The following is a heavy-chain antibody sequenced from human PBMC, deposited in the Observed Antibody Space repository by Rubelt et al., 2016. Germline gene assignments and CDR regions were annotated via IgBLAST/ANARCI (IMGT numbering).Heavy chain of an antibody. CDR2: ISTQYRII. Sequence: GGSLKLSCAASGFTFSSYSMNWIRQAPGKGLEYIAYISTQYRIIHYADSVKGRFAISSDNAKNSLYLQMSSLRDEDTAVYYCARDHNYAVDNWGQGTLVTVSS. CDR3: ARDHNYAVDN. D-gene: IGHD3-16*01. CDR1: GFTFSSYS. V-gene: IGHV3-48*02. J-gene: IGHJ4*02.